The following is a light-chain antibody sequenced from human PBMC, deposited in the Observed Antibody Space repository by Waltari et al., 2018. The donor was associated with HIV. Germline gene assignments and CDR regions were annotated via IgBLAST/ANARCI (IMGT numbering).Light chain of an antibody. J-gene: IGLJ7*01. CDR3: QVWDSSSDHAV. V-gene: IGLV3-21*02. CDR1: NTGRTT. CDR2: DDG. Sequence: YVLTQPPSVPVAPGQTARITCGGTNTGRTTVHWYQQSAGWAPVLVGYDDGARPSGIPKRFTGYKSGNTATLTISRVEAGDEADYYCQVWDSSSDHAVVGGGTQLTVL.